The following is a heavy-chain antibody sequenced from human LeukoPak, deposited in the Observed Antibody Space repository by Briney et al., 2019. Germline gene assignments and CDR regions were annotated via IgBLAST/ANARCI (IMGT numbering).Heavy chain of an antibody. CDR1: GFTFSNYN. CDR3: AGLLKDTAMGLDDY. Sequence: PGGSLRLSCAASGFTFSNYNMNWVRQAPGKGLEWVSSISTGGNYRYYADSLKGRFTISRDNAKNSLYLQINSLRAEDTAVYYCAGLLKDTAMGLDDYWGQGTLVTVSS. D-gene: IGHD5-18*01. CDR2: ISTGGNYR. V-gene: IGHV3-21*01. J-gene: IGHJ4*02.